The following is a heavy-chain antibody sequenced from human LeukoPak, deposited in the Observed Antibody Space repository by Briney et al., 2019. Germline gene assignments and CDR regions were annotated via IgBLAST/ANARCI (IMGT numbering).Heavy chain of an antibody. CDR1: GYTFTSYY. D-gene: IGHD2-2*01. CDR3: ARGGCSTTSCYHFDS. J-gene: IGHJ4*02. V-gene: IGHV1-46*01. CDR2: INPSAGGT. Sequence: ASVKVSCKASGYTFTSYYIHWVRQAPGQGLEWMGLINPSAGGTSYAQKFQDRVTTTRDMSTTTVYLGLNSLRSEDTAVYYCARGGCSTTSCYHFDSGGQRTLVTVSS.